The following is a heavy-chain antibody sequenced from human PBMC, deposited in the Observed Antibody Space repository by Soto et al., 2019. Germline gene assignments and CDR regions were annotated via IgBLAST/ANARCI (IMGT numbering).Heavy chain of an antibody. V-gene: IGHV1-18*01. CDR3: ARQNYYSGMDV. Sequence: ASVKVSCKASGYTFSSYFITWVRQAPGQGLEWMGWISAYNGNTNCAQMLQGRVTMTTDTSTNTAYMELRSLRSDDTAVFYCARQNYYSGMDVWGQGTTVTVSS. CDR1: GYTFSSYF. J-gene: IGHJ6*02. CDR2: ISAYNGNT.